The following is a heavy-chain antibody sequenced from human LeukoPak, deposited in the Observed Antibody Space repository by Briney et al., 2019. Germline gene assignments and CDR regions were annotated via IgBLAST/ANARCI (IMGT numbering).Heavy chain of an antibody. D-gene: IGHD6-13*01. J-gene: IGHJ4*02. V-gene: IGHV3-23*01. CDR3: AKAWSLQRTSWYWTH. CDR2: ISGSGDSS. Sequence: GSLRLSCVASGFTFSIFGMSWVRQAPGKGLEWVSAISGSGDSSYHADSVKGRFTVSRDNAKNTLYLQMTSLRVEDTAVYYCAKAWSLQRTSWYWTHWGQGTLVTVSS. CDR1: GFTFSIFG.